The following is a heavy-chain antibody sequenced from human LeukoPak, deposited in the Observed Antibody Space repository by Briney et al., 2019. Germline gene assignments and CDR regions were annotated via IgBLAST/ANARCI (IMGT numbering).Heavy chain of an antibody. CDR2: IIDSGDIT. Sequence: PGGSLRLSCAASGFTFSSYAMSWVRQAPGKGLEWVSGIIDSGDITYYANSVKGRFTISRDNSKNTLYLQMNSLRAEDAAVYYCAKLGGQEVYNYYVGVWGKGTTVAVSS. D-gene: IGHD3-16*01. CDR1: GFTFSSYA. CDR3: AKLGGQEVYNYYVGV. V-gene: IGHV3-23*01. J-gene: IGHJ6*03.